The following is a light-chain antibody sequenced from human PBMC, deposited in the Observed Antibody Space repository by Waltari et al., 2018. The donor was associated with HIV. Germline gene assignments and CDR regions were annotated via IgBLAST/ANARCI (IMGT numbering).Light chain of an antibody. CDR2: VDN. V-gene: IGLV3-10*01. J-gene: IGLJ2*01. Sequence: SYELTQPPSVSVSPGQTARITCSGDALPKRYAYWYQQKSCQAPVLVIYVDNKRPSGIPEGCFGCNSGSVATLTVSGAQVDDEADFYCYSTDSSGDLFVFGGGTKLTVL. CDR3: YSTDSSGDLFV. CDR1: ALPKRY.